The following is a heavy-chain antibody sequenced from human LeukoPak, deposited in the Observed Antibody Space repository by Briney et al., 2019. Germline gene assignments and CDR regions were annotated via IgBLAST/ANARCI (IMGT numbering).Heavy chain of an antibody. CDR1: GGSISSSSHY. V-gene: IGHV4-39*01. CDR2: IFHSGST. D-gene: IGHD1-26*01. Sequence: SETLSLTCTVSGGSISSSSHYWDWIRQPPGKGWEWIGSIFHSGSTQYNPSLKSRVTIFVDTSKNQFSLKLSSVSAADTAVYYCARRSIAGASFDYWGQGTLVTVSS. CDR3: ARRSIAGASFDY. J-gene: IGHJ4*02.